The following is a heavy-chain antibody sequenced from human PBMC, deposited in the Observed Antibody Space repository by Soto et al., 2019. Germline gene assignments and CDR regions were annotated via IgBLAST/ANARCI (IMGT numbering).Heavy chain of an antibody. J-gene: IGHJ4*02. CDR1: GFTFSNYG. V-gene: IGHV3-30*18. CDR3: AKDLTPTSRSGYSAIDD. Sequence: QVQLVESGGGVVQPGRSVRLSCAASGFTFSNYGMHWVRQAPGKGLEWVAVISYDGSNKYYGDSVKGQFTISRDNSKNTLYLQMDSLRAEDTAVYYCAKDLTPTSRSGYSAIDDWGQGTLVTFSS. CDR2: ISYDGSNK. D-gene: IGHD3-3*01.